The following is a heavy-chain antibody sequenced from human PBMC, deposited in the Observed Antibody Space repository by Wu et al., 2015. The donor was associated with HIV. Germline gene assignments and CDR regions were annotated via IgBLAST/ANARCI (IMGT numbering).Heavy chain of an antibody. CDR3: TTLYYDIFSTLDFDY. D-gene: IGHD3-9*01. V-gene: IGHV1-8*03. Sequence: QVHLVQSGAEVKKPGASVKVSCKASGYIFTSYDINWVRQATGQGLEWMGWMNPNSDNTGYAQKFQGRVTITRNTSISTAYMELSSLRSEDTALYYCTTLYYDIFSTLDFDYWGQGALITVSS. CDR1: GYIFTSYD. J-gene: IGHJ4*02. CDR2: MNPNSDNT.